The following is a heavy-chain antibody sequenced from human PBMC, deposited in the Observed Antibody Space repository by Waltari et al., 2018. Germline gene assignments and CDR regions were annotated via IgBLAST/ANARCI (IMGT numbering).Heavy chain of an antibody. V-gene: IGHV4-38-2*01. J-gene: IGHJ4*02. Sequence: QVQLQESGQGLVKPSETLSLTCAVSGCSLSSYWWGWIRHPPGKGLEWIGSIYGSRGNTEYNPSLKSRATISRDTSKNQFSLKLSSVTAADTAVYYCARHFYSGSYSPPPGFDYWGQGVLVTVSS. CDR2: IYGSRGNT. CDR3: ARHFYSGSYSPPPGFDY. CDR1: GCSLSSYW. D-gene: IGHD3-22*01.